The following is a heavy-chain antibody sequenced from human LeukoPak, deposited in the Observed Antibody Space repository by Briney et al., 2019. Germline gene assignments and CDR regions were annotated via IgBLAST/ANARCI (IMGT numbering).Heavy chain of an antibody. J-gene: IGHJ4*02. V-gene: IGHV5-51*01. Sequence: GESLKISCKGSGYTFSSYWIGWVRQMPGKGLEWMGIIYPGDSDTRYSPSLQGQVTISVDTSIGTACLQWSSLKASDTAIYYCARQNDFRLDYWGQGTLVTVSS. D-gene: IGHD3-3*01. CDR3: ARQNDFRLDY. CDR1: GYTFSSYW. CDR2: IYPGDSDT.